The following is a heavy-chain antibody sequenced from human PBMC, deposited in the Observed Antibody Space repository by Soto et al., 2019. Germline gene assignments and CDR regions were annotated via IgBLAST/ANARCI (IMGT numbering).Heavy chain of an antibody. J-gene: IGHJ6*02. CDR1: GGSISSYY. CDR3: ARGGHSLTYYDFWSGYYPIADYGMDV. D-gene: IGHD3-3*01. CDR2: IYYSGST. Sequence: SETLSLTCTVSGGSISSYYWSWIRQPPGKGLEWIGYIYYSGSTNYNPSLKSRVTISVDTSKNQFSLKLSSVTAADTAVYYCARGGHSLTYYDFWSGYYPIADYGMDVWGQGTTVTVSS. V-gene: IGHV4-59*01.